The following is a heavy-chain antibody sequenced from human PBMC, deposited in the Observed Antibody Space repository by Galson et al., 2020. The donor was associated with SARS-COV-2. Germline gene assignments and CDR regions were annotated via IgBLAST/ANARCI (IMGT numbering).Heavy chain of an antibody. J-gene: IGHJ4*02. D-gene: IGHD6-19*01. Sequence: GESLKISCAASGFTFSSYGMHWVRQAPGKGLEWVAVISYDGSNKYYADSVKGRFTISRDNSKNTLYLQMNSLRAEDTAVYYCAKRGPIAVAPFDYWGQGTLVTVSS. CDR3: AKRGPIAVAPFDY. CDR2: ISYDGSNK. V-gene: IGHV3-30*18. CDR1: GFTFSSYG.